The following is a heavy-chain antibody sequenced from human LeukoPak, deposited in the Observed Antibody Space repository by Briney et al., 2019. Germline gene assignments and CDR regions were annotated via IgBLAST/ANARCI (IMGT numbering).Heavy chain of an antibody. CDR2: IYYSGST. CDR1: GGSISSYY. D-gene: IGHD6-13*01. Sequence: SETLSLTCTVSGGSISSYYWSWIRQPPGMELEWIGCIYYSGSTNYNPSLKSRVTISVATSQNQFSLKLRSVTAADTAVYYCATGQQLAYYWGQGTLVTVSS. J-gene: IGHJ4*02. CDR3: ATGQQLAYY. V-gene: IGHV4-59*01.